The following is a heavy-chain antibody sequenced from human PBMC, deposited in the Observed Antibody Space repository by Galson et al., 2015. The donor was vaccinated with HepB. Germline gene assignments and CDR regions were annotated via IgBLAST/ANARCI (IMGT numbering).Heavy chain of an antibody. Sequence: SGTMSLTGTVPVDSISNSTYSWAWIRQPPGKGLEWIATIYHRGNTYYNPSLQHRVTISIDTSRNEFYLKVNSVTAADTALYYCARDRYSHNLDAEYWGQGTLVTVSS. CDR3: ARDRYSHNLDAEY. D-gene: IGHD3/OR15-3a*01. V-gene: IGHV4-39*02. CDR1: VDSISNSTYS. CDR2: IYHRGNT. J-gene: IGHJ4*02.